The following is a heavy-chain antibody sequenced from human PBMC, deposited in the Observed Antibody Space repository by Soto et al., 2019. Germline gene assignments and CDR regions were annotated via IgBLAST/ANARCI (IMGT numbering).Heavy chain of an antibody. J-gene: IGHJ5*02. Sequence: QITLKESGPALLKPTQTLTLTCSFSGFTLTTGPAGVGWIRQPPGKALEWLALIYWDDDRRYSPSLKSRLTITKDTSKDRVVLTMTDMDPVDTGTYYCVHTRGGGNSACFDVWGQGTLVTVSS. CDR3: VHTRGGGNSACFDV. D-gene: IGHD2-21*02. CDR1: GFTLTTGPAG. V-gene: IGHV2-5*02. CDR2: IYWDDDR.